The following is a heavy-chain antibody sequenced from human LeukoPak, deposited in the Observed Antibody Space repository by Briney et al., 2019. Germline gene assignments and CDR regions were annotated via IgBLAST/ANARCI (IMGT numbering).Heavy chain of an antibody. CDR2: IKSKTDGGTT. Sequence: GGSLRLSCAASGFTFSNAWMTWVRQAPGKGMEWVGRIKSKTDGGTTDYAAPVKGRFTISRDDSKNTLYLQMNSLKTEDTAVYYCTTDLDYYDSSGYYSQSDFDYWGQGTLVTVSS. CDR1: GFTFSNAW. CDR3: TTDLDYYDSSGYYSQSDFDY. D-gene: IGHD3-22*01. V-gene: IGHV3-15*01. J-gene: IGHJ4*02.